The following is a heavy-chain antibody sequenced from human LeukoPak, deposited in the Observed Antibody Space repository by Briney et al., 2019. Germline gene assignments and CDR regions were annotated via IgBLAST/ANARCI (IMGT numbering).Heavy chain of an antibody. CDR2: IYYSGST. D-gene: IGHD5-18*01. CDR3: ARGIQLWFGGDDYFDY. CDR1: GGSISSYY. J-gene: IGHJ4*02. Sequence: SETLSHTCTVSGGSISSYYWSWIRQPPGKGLEWIGYIYYSGSTNYNPSLQSRVTISVDTSKNQFSLKLSSVTAADTAVYYCARGIQLWFGGDDYFDYWGQRTLVTVSS. V-gene: IGHV4-59*01.